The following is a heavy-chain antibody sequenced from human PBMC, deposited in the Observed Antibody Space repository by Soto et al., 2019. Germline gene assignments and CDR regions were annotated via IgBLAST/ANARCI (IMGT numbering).Heavy chain of an antibody. Sequence: ASVKVSCKASGGTFSSYAISWVRQAPGQGLEWMGGVIPIFGTANYAQKFQGRVTITADKSTSTAYMELSSLRSEDTAVYYCARDPGVGRFDPWGQGTLVTVSS. J-gene: IGHJ5*02. CDR1: GGTFSSYA. CDR2: VIPIFGTA. CDR3: ARDPGVGRFDP. D-gene: IGHD2-8*01. V-gene: IGHV1-69*06.